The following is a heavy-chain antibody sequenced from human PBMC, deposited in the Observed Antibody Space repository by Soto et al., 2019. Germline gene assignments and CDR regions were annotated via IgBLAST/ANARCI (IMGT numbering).Heavy chain of an antibody. CDR1: GFTFSGSA. V-gene: IGHV3-73*02. Sequence: EVQLVESGGGLVQPGGSLKLSCAASGFTFSGSAMQWVRQASGKGLEWVGRIRSKANSYATAYAASVKGRFTISRDDSKNTAYLQMNSLKTEDTAVYYCTRPPTGDGYPEWGQGTLVTVSS. CDR3: TRPPTGDGYPE. J-gene: IGHJ4*02. D-gene: IGHD2-21*01. CDR2: IRSKANSYAT.